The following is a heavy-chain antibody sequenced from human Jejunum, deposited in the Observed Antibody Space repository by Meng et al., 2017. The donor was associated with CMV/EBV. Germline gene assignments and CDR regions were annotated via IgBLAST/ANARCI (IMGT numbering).Heavy chain of an antibody. CDR3: ARGNALDY. V-gene: IGHV3-7*01. Sequence: LSCAASGFFFRNYWMSWARQAPGRGLEWVASMKTDGSEKYYVDSVKGRFTMSRDNAKNSLYLQMNSLSAEDTAVYYCARGNALDYWGLGTLVTVSS. J-gene: IGHJ4*02. CDR2: MKTDGSEK. CDR1: GFFFRNYW.